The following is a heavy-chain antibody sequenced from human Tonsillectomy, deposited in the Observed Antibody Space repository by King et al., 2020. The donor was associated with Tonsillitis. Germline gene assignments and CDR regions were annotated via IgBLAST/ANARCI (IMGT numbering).Heavy chain of an antibody. D-gene: IGHD3-3*01. Sequence: VQLVESGGGVVQPGRSLRLSCAASGFIFSNYAMHWVRQAPGKGLEWVAQISYDGITKYYGDSVKGRFNISRDNSKYTLYLQMNSLRAEDTAVYFCAKGANFWSGSYYFYYYIDVWGKGTTVTVSS. V-gene: IGHV3-30*18. CDR1: GFIFSNYA. CDR2: ISYDGITK. CDR3: AKGANFWSGSYYFYYYIDV. J-gene: IGHJ6*03.